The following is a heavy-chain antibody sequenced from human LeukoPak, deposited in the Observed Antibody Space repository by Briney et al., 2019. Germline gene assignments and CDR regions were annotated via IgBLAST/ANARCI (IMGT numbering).Heavy chain of an antibody. CDR3: AKDRIPVAGRQDIWDY. Sequence: GGSLRLSCVASGFPFKGYWMTWVRQAPGKGLGWVSGISGSGDRTYYADSVKGRFTISRDNSKNTLYLQMNSLTDDDSAVYYCAKDRIPVAGRQDIWDYWGQGTLVTVSS. CDR1: GFPFKGYW. J-gene: IGHJ4*02. CDR2: ISGSGDRT. D-gene: IGHD6-19*01. V-gene: IGHV3-23*01.